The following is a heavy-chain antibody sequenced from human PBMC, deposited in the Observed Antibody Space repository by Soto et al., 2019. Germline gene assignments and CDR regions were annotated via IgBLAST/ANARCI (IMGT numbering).Heavy chain of an antibody. CDR3: ARSIAAAGPFDY. CDR1: GGTFSSYT. D-gene: IGHD6-13*01. V-gene: IGHV1-69*13. Sequence: GAPVKVSCKASGGTFSSYTICWARQAPGQGLEWMGRIIPIFSTANYAQKFQGRVTITADESTSTAYMELSSLRSEDTAVYYCARSIAAAGPFDYWGQGTLVTVSS. CDR2: IIPIFSTA. J-gene: IGHJ4*02.